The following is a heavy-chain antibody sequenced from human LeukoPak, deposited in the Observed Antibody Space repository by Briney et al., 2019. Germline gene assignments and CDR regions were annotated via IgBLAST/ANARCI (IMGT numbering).Heavy chain of an antibody. J-gene: IGHJ6*02. Sequence: ASVKVSCKASGYTFTSYDINWVRQATGQGLEWMGWMNPNSGNTGYAQKFQGRVTMTRNTSKSTAYMELSSLRSEDTAVYYCARGPRKTYYYDSSGSPGEDYYHYGMDVWGQGTTVTVSS. CDR3: ARGPRKTYYYDSSGSPGEDYYHYGMDV. V-gene: IGHV1-8*01. CDR2: MNPNSGNT. D-gene: IGHD3-22*01. CDR1: GYTFTSYD.